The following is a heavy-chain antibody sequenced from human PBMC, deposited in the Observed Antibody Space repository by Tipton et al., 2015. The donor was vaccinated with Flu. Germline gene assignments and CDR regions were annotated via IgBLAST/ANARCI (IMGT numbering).Heavy chain of an antibody. CDR1: GGSIRGYY. Sequence: TLSLTCSVSGGSIRGYYWSWIRQPPGKGPEVIGYMFYSGSTNYNPSLKSRVTIPIDTSKDLFSLKLTPVTAADTAVYYCARLASVNWFDPWGQGTLVTVSS. CDR3: ARLASVNWFDP. V-gene: IGHV4-59*08. CDR2: MFYSGST. J-gene: IGHJ5*02.